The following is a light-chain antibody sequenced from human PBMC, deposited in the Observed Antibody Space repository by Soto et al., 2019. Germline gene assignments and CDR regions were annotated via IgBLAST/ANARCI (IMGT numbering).Light chain of an antibody. Sequence: QSALTQPASVSGSPGQSITISSTGTSSDVGGYNYVSWSQQHPGKAPQLMIYEVSKRPSGVPNRFSGSKSGNTASLTISGLQAEDEADYYCSSYTSSSTYVFGTGTKVTVL. J-gene: IGLJ1*01. CDR1: SSDVGGYNY. CDR2: EVS. V-gene: IGLV2-14*01. CDR3: SSYTSSSTYV.